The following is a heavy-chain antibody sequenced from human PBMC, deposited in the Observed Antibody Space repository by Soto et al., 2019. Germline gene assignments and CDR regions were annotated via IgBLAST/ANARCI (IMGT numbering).Heavy chain of an antibody. CDR1: GFTFSSFF. Sequence: EVQLLEPGGGLVQPGGSLRLSCAASGFTFSSFFMSWVRQAPGKGLDWVSGIGANGGGTYYADSVKGRFIISRDNSKNTLYLQLKSLRAEDTAVYYCARDPNGDYLGALDFWGQKTMVTVSS. D-gene: IGHD4-17*01. J-gene: IGHJ3*01. CDR3: ARDPNGDYLGALDF. CDR2: IGANGGGT. V-gene: IGHV3-23*01.